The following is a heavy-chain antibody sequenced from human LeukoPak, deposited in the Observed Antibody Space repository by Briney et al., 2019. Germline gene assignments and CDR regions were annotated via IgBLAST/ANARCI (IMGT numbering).Heavy chain of an antibody. J-gene: IGHJ6*02. CDR3: AKDFVVAATFSYYGMDV. CDR1: GFTFSSYS. Sequence: PGGSLRLSCAASGFTFSSYSMNWVRQAPGKGLEWVAVISYDGSNKYYADSVKGRFTISRDNSKNTLYLQMNSLRAEDTAVYYCAKDFVVAATFSYYGMDVWGQGTTVTVSS. D-gene: IGHD2-15*01. V-gene: IGHV3-30*18. CDR2: ISYDGSNK.